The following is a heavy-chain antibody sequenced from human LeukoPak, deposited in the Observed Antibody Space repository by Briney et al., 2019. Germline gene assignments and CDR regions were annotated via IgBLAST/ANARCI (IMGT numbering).Heavy chain of an antibody. CDR2: IIPILGIA. CDR1: GGTFSSYA. CDR3: ARASGWIQFDY. Sequence: SVKVSCKASGGTFSSYAISWVRQAPGQGLEWMGRIIPILGIANYAQKFQGRVTITADKSTSTAYMELSSLRSEDTAVYYCARASGWIQFDYWGQGTLVTVSS. D-gene: IGHD5-18*01. J-gene: IGHJ4*02. V-gene: IGHV1-69*04.